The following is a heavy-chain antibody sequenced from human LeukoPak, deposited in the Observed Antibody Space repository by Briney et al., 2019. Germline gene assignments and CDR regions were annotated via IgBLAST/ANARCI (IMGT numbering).Heavy chain of an antibody. CDR3: ARQNYRKTFDY. CDR2: IYYSGST. D-gene: IGHD1-7*01. CDR1: GGSISSYY. V-gene: IGHV4-59*08. J-gene: IGHJ4*02. Sequence: SETLSLTCTVSGGSISSYYWSWIRQPPGKGLERIGYIYYSGSTNYNPSLKSRVTISVDTSKNQFSLKLSSVTAADTAVYYCARQNYRKTFDYWGQGTLVTVSS.